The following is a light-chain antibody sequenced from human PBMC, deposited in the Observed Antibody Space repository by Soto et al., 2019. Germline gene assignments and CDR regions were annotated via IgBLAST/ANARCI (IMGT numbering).Light chain of an antibody. CDR2: GAS. V-gene: IGKV3-20*01. J-gene: IGKJ4*01. CDR1: QSISSIY. CDR3: QLYYDSRLT. Sequence: EIVLTQSPGTLSLSPGERATLSCRASQSISSIYFAWYQQKPGQAPRLLIYGASRRATGIPDRFSGSGSGTDFTLTISRLEPEDFAVYYCQLYYDSRLTFGGGTKVEIK.